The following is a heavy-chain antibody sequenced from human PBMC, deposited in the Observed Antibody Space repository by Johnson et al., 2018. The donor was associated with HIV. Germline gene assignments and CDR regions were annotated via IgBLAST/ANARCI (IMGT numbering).Heavy chain of an antibody. CDR2: INSDGSRT. CDR3: ARQLKYYYDRSGYYYLSSAAFDI. V-gene: IGHV3-74*02. J-gene: IGHJ3*02. CDR1: GFTFSSYW. Sequence: VQLVESGGGLVQPGGSLRLSCAASGFTFSSYWMHWVRQAPGKGLVWVARINSDGSRTSYADSVKGRFTISSDTAKHTLYLQMNRLRAEETAVYYCARQLKYYYDRSGYYYLSSAAFDIWGQGTMVTVSS. D-gene: IGHD3-22*01.